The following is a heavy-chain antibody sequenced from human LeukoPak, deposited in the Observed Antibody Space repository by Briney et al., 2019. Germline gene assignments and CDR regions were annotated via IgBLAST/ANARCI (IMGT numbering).Heavy chain of an antibody. CDR2: INHSGST. J-gene: IGHJ4*02. V-gene: IGHV4-39*07. CDR3: ARLGRGSYRQVVY. CDR1: GGSISSSSYY. D-gene: IGHD1-26*01. Sequence: PSETLSLTCTVSGGSISSSSYYWGWIRQPPGKGLEWIGEINHSGSTNYNPSLKSRVTISVDTSKNQFSLKLSSVTAADTAVYYCARLGRGSYRQVVYWGQGTLVTVSS.